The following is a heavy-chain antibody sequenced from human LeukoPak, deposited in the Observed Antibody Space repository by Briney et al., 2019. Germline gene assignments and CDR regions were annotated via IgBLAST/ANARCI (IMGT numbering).Heavy chain of an antibody. D-gene: IGHD1-1*01. CDR2: ISRSGAI. V-gene: IGHV3-69-1*01. J-gene: IGHJ4*02. CDR1: GFTFSDYG. CDR3: ARDDNWAFDY. Sequence: GGSLRLSCAASGFTFSDYGMNWVRQAPGKGLEWVSYISRSGAIHYADSVKGRFTISRDNAKNSLYMQMNSLGAEDMAVYYCARDDNWAFDYWGQGTLVTVSS.